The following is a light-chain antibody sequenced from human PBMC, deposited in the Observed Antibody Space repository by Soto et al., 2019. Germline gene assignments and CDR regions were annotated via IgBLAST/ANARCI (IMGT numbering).Light chain of an antibody. Sequence: ETVMTQSPATLSVSPGERATLSCRASQSVSSNLAWYQQKPGQAPRLLIYGASTRATGVAARFRGSGSGTEFSLTISSLQSEDFAVYYCQQYNNWPPWTFGQGTKVEIK. CDR3: QQYNNWPPWT. V-gene: IGKV3-15*01. CDR1: QSVSSN. CDR2: GAS. J-gene: IGKJ1*01.